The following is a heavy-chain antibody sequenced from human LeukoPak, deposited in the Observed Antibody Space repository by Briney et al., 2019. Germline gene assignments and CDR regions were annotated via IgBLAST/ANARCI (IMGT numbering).Heavy chain of an antibody. J-gene: IGHJ5*02. Sequence: SETLSLTHPVSGGSPSSGSYYWSWDPQPPREGPEWDWGNYTSGSTNYNPSLKSRVTISVDTSKNQFSLKLSSVTAADTAVYYCARDRYYDILTEGSFDPWGQGTLVTVSS. CDR3: ARDRYYDILTEGSFDP. D-gene: IGHD3-9*01. CDR2: NYTSGST. CDR1: GGSPSSGSYY. V-gene: IGHV4-61*02.